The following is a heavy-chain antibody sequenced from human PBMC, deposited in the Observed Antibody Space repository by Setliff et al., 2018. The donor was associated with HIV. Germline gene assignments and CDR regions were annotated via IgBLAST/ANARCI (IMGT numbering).Heavy chain of an antibody. D-gene: IGHD3-22*01. CDR1: GGSISNNDYY. J-gene: IGHJ4*02. CDR2: NYYSGNT. V-gene: IGHV4-39*07. CDR3: ARDSTDGSGFPGTPSF. Sequence: PSETLSLTCTVSGGSISNNDYYWGWIRQPPGKGLEWIGSNYYSGNTHDNPILKNRISITVDTSKKKLSMKLISVTAADTAVYYCARDSTDGSGFPGTPSFWGQGTLVTVSS.